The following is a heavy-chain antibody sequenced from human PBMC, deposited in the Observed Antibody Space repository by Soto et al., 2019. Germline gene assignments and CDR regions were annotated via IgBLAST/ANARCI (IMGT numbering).Heavy chain of an antibody. J-gene: IGHJ3*02. V-gene: IGHV4-30-2*01. CDR3: ARGHFGLEPGITMIVVVNGGTLGAFDI. Sequence: PSETLSLTCAVSGGSISSGGYSWSWIRQPPGKGLEWIGYIYHSGSTYYNPSLKSRVTISVDRSKNQFSLKLSSVTAADTAVYYCARGHFGLEPGITMIVVVNGGTLGAFDIWGQGTMVTVSS. CDR2: IYHSGST. D-gene: IGHD3-22*01. CDR1: GGSISSGGYS.